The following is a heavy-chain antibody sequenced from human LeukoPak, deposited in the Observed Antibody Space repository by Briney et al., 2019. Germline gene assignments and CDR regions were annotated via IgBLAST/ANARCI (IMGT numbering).Heavy chain of an antibody. V-gene: IGHV1-18*01. CDR2: ISAYNGNT. Sequence: GASVKVSCKASGYTFTSYVISWVRQAPGQGLEWMGWISAYNGNTNYAQKLQGRVTMTTDTSTSTAYMELRSLRSDDTAVYYCARDPSSSRQTRNDYWGQGTLVTVSS. CDR1: GYTFTSYV. J-gene: IGHJ4*02. CDR3: ARDPSSSRQTRNDY. D-gene: IGHD6-13*01.